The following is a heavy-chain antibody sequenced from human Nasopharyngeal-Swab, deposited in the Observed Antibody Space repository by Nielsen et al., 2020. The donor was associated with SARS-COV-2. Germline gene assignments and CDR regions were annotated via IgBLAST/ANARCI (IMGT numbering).Heavy chain of an antibody. V-gene: IGHV4-61*01. D-gene: IGHD4-17*01. CDR2: IVYTGNT. J-gene: IGHJ4*02. CDR3: ARDRGDLRKYYFDS. CDR1: GGSVSRGSHY. Sequence: SETLSLTCIVSGGSVSRGSHYWSGIRQPPGKGLAWIGYIVYTGNTNYNPSLESRVTMSIDTSRNHFSLSLNSVTAADTAVYYCARDRGDLRKYYFDSWGQGTQITVSA.